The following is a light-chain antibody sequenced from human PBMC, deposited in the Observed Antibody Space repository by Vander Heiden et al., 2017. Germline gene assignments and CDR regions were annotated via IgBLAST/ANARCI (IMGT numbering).Light chain of an antibody. J-gene: IGKJ2*01. CDR2: WAS. V-gene: IGKV4-1*01. CDR3: QQYLGSPFT. Sequence: DSVNTESPDSLAASPVERATINCTSSQTVLFRSNNKNYLAWYQQKPGQPPKLLFYWASIRAFGVPDRFRGSGSGTDFTLTISSLQAEDVAFYYCQQYLGSPFTFGPGSRLEIK. CDR1: QTVLFRSNNKNY.